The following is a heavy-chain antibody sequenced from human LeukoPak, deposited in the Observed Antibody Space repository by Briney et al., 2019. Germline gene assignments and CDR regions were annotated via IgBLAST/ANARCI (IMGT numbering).Heavy chain of an antibody. Sequence: PGGSLRLTCLTSGFTFSTNAMSWVRQAPGKGLEWISGISGSGASTYYAGSVTGRFTISRDNSRNTLYLQMNSLRGDDTAVYYCAKDVGKWESLHFFDHWGQGTRVIVSS. V-gene: IGHV3-23*01. CDR1: GFTFSTNA. J-gene: IGHJ4*02. D-gene: IGHD1-26*01. CDR3: AKDVGKWESLHFFDH. CDR2: ISGSGAST.